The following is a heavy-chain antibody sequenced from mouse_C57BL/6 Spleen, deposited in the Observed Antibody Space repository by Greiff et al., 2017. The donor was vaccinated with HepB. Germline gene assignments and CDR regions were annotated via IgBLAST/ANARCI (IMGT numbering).Heavy chain of an antibody. CDR3: ARDWDEAMDY. CDR1: GYAFSSYW. CDR2: IYPGDGDT. Sequence: VKLMESGAELVKPGASVKISCKASGYAFSSYWMNWVKQRPGKGLEWIGQIYPGDGDTNYNGKFKGKATLTADKSSSTAYMQLSSLTSEDSAVYYCARDWDEAMDYWGQGTSVTVSS. J-gene: IGHJ4*01. V-gene: IGHV1-80*01. D-gene: IGHD4-1*01.